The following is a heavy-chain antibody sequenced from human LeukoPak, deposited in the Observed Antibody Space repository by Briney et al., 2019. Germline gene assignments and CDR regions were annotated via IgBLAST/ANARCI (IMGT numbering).Heavy chain of an antibody. V-gene: IGHV1-2*02. CDR1: GYTFTGYY. Sequence: ASVKVSCKASGYTFTGYYMHWVRQAPGQGLEWMGWISPNSGGTNYAQKFQGRVTMTRDTSISTAYMELSRLRSGDTAVYYCARDGYYCSGGSCYSYGNWFDPWGQGTLVTVSS. D-gene: IGHD2-15*01. CDR3: ARDGYYCSGGSCYSYGNWFDP. CDR2: ISPNSGGT. J-gene: IGHJ5*02.